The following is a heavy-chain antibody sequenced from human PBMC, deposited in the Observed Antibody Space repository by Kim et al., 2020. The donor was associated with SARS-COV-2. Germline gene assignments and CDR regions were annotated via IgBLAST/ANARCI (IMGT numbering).Heavy chain of an antibody. Sequence: SETLSLTCTVSGGSISSGGYYWSWIRQHPGKGLEWIGYIYYSGSTYYNPSLKSRVTISVDTSKNQFSLKLSSVTAADTAVYYCARGFTDYYDSSGYLDPWGQGTRVTVSS. V-gene: IGHV4-31*03. J-gene: IGHJ4*02. CDR3: ARGFTDYYDSSGYLDP. D-gene: IGHD3-22*01. CDR1: GGSISSGGYY. CDR2: IYYSGST.